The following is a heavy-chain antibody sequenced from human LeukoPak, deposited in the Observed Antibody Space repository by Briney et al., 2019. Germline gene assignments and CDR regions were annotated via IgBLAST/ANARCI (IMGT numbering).Heavy chain of an antibody. V-gene: IGHV3-7*01. Sequence: GGSLRLSCAASGFTFSSYWMSWVRQAPGKGLEWVANIKQDGSEKYYVDSVKGRFTISRDNAKNSLYLQMNSLRAEDTAVYYCARHVEMATTPLVHWGQGTLVTVSS. J-gene: IGHJ4*02. CDR3: ARHVEMATTPLVH. D-gene: IGHD1-1*01. CDR1: GFTFSSYW. CDR2: IKQDGSEK.